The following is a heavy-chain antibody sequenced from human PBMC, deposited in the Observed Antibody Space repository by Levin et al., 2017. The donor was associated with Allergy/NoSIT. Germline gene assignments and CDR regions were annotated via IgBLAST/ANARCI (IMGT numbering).Heavy chain of an antibody. CDR2: INIDGSRI. V-gene: IGHV3-74*03. Sequence: GESLKISCEASGFTYTSYWMHWVRQAPGKGLVWVSRINIDGSRITYADSVEGRFTISRDNAQNTLYLQMNSLTAADTAMYACARTSGESAIDYWGQGTLVTVSS. D-gene: IGHD3-10*01. CDR1: GFTYTSYW. J-gene: IGHJ4*02. CDR3: ARTSGESAIDY.